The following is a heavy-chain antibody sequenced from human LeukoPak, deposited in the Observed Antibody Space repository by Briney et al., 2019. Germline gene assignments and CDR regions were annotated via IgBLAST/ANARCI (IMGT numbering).Heavy chain of an antibody. V-gene: IGHV4-4*07. CDR1: GGSISRYY. Sequence: PSETLSLTCTVSGGSISRYYWSWIRQPAGKGLEWIGRIYTSGSTNYNPSLKSRVSISVDKSKNQLSLKLSSVTAADTAVYYCARGYDFWSGYHLSYYYMDVWGKGTTVTVSS. J-gene: IGHJ6*03. CDR2: IYTSGST. CDR3: ARGYDFWSGYHLSYYYMDV. D-gene: IGHD3-3*01.